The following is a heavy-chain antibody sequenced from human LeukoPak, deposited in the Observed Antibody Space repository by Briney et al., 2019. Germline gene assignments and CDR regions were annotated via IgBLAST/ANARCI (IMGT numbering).Heavy chain of an antibody. D-gene: IGHD4-23*01. V-gene: IGHV3-30*04. J-gene: IGHJ4*02. CDR1: GFTFSSYA. CDR2: ISYDGSNK. Sequence: GGSLRLSCAASGFTFSSYAMSWVRQAPGKGLEWVAVISYDGSNKYYADSVKGRFTISRDNSKNTLYLQMNSLRAEDPAVYYCARDLAAVVTPVLLDYWGQGTLVTVSS. CDR3: ARDLAAVVTPVLLDY.